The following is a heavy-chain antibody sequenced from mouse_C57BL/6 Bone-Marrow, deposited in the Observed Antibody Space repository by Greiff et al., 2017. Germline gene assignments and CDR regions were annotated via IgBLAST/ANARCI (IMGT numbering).Heavy chain of an antibody. V-gene: IGHV1-64*01. CDR3: ARVVYCDYVYGYFDV. Sequence: QVQLQQPGAELVKPGASVKLSCKASGYTFTSYWMHWVKQRPGQGLEWIGMIHPNSGSTNYNEKFKSKATLTVDTSSSTAYMQLSSLTSEDSAVYYCARVVYCDYVYGYFDVWGTGTTVTVSS. CDR2: IHPNSGST. CDR1: GYTFTSYW. J-gene: IGHJ1*03. D-gene: IGHD2-4*01.